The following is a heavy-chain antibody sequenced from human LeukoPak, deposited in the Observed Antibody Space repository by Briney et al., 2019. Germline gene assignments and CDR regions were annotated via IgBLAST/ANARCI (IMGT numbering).Heavy chain of an antibody. CDR1: GFTFSSYG. D-gene: IGHD3-10*02. Sequence: GGSLRLSCAASGFTFSSYGMTWVRQAPGKGLEWVSYISSSSRTIYYADSVKGRFTISRDNAKNSLYLQMNSLRAEDTAVYYCAELGITMIGGVWGKGTTVTISS. J-gene: IGHJ6*04. CDR2: ISSSSRTI. CDR3: AELGITMIGGV. V-gene: IGHV3-48*01.